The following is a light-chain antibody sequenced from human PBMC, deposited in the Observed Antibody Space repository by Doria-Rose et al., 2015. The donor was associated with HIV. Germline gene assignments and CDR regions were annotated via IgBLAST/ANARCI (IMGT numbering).Light chain of an antibody. CDR3: QQYHDTPS. CDR1: QSLLYTSKNY. CDR2: WAS. J-gene: IGKJ3*01. V-gene: IGKV4-1*01. Sequence: TQSPESLGMSLGERATFNCKSNQSLLYTSKNYLAWYQQKPGQPPKLLIYWASSRQSGAPARFSGSGSGTDFTLTISSLEAEDVAVYYCQQYHDTPSFGPGTTVDIK.